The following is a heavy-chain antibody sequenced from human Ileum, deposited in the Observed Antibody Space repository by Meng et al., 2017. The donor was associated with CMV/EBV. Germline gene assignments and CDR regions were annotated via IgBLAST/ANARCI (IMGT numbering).Heavy chain of an antibody. CDR1: GVTVGNPC. V-gene: IGHV3-23*01. Sequence: CAASGVTVGNPCMSWVRQAPGQGLEWVSGISSNGDTTYYVDSVKGRFTVSRDNSKNTLYLQMNSLSVDDTAVYYCAKANSGWSNYFDYWGQGILVTVS. CDR3: AKANSGWSNYFDY. D-gene: IGHD6-19*01. J-gene: IGHJ4*02. CDR2: ISSNGDTT.